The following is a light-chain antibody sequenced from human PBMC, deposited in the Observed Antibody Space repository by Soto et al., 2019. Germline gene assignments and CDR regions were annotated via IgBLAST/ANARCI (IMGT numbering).Light chain of an antibody. CDR3: QSYDSILSVL. CDR2: GNT. J-gene: IGLJ2*01. CDR1: SSDVGGYNY. V-gene: IGLV2-14*01. Sequence: QSALTQPASVSGSPGQSITISCTGTSSDVGGYNYVSWYQQLPGTAPKLLIYGNTNRPSGVPDRFSGSKSGTSASLAIAGLQAEDEADYYCQSYDSILSVLFGGGTKLTVL.